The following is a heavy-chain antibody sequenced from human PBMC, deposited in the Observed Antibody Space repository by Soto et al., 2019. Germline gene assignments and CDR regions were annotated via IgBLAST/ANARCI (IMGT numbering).Heavy chain of an antibody. Sequence: SSETLSLTCAVSGGSISSSNWWSWVRQTPGKGLEWIGEIYHSGSTNYNPSLKSRVTISVDKSKNQFSLKLSSVTAADTAVYYCARAAIYSSSWDYYYYGMDVWGQGTTVTVSS. CDR2: IYHSGST. V-gene: IGHV4-4*02. J-gene: IGHJ6*02. CDR3: ARAAIYSSSWDYYYYGMDV. CDR1: GGSISSSNW. D-gene: IGHD6-13*01.